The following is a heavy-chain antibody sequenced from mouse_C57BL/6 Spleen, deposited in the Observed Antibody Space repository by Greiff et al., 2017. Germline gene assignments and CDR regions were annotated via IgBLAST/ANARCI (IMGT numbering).Heavy chain of an antibody. V-gene: IGHV1-4*01. CDR1: GYTFTSYT. J-gene: IGHJ4*01. CDR2: INPSSGYT. Sequence: QVQLQQSGAELARPGASVKMSCKASGYTFTSYTMHWVKQRPGQGLEWIGYINPSSGYTKYNQKFKGKATLTADKSSSTAYMQLSSLTSEDSAVYYCARGGSSGPYYAMDYWGQGTSVTVSS. D-gene: IGHD3-2*02. CDR3: ARGGSSGPYYAMDY.